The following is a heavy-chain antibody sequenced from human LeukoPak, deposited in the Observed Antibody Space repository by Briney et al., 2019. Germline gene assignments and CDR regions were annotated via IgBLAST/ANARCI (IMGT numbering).Heavy chain of an antibody. V-gene: IGHV3-23*01. D-gene: IGHD3-16*02. J-gene: IGHJ4*02. CDR1: GGSISSYY. CDR2: ISGSDGGT. Sequence: ETLSLTCTVSGGSISSYYWSWVRQAPGKGLEWVSAISGSDGGTYYADSVKGRFTISRDNSKNTLYLQMNSLRAEDTAVYYCAKDSDGDYVWGSFRLSYYFDYWGQGTLVTVSS. CDR3: AKDSDGDYVWGSFRLSYYFDY.